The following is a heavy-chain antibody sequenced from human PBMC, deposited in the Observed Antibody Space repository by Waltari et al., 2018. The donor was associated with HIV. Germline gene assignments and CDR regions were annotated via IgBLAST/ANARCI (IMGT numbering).Heavy chain of an antibody. Sequence: QVQLVQSGAEVKKPGASVKVSCKVSGYIITELSIHWVRQAPGEGLEWMGGFDPEDRETIYAQKFQGRVTMTEDTSTDTTYMELSSLRSEDTAVYYCATTRQWLVHSGLDVWGQGTTVTVSS. V-gene: IGHV1-24*01. CDR2: FDPEDRET. CDR1: GYIITELS. D-gene: IGHD6-19*01. CDR3: ATTRQWLVHSGLDV. J-gene: IGHJ6*02.